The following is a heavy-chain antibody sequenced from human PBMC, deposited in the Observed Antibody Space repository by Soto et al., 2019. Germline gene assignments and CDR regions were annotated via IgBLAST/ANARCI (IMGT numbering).Heavy chain of an antibody. V-gene: IGHV1-3*01. J-gene: IGHJ4*02. Sequence: GASVKVSCKTSGYTFTSYTIHWVRQAPGQRLEWMGWINAGHGNTEYSQKFQGRVTISRDTSANTAYMELSSLRFEDTSVYYCARVAGYNYRFDYWGQGTLVTVSS. D-gene: IGHD5-12*01. CDR2: INAGHGNT. CDR1: GYTFTSYT. CDR3: ARVAGYNYRFDY.